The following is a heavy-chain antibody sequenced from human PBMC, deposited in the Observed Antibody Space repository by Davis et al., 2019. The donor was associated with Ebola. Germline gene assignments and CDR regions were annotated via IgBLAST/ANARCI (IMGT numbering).Heavy chain of an antibody. CDR2: IRYDGNIK. CDR3: ARASELGYGSGTYYNAIDY. Sequence: GGSLRLSCATSGFTFSASGMHWVRQAPGKGLEWVSFIRYDGNIKYSRDSVKGRFAISRDNSKNTVYLQLNSLRTDDTAVYYCARASELGYGSGTYYNAIDYWGQGALVSVSS. V-gene: IGHV3-30*02. CDR1: GFTFSASG. D-gene: IGHD3-10*01. J-gene: IGHJ4*02.